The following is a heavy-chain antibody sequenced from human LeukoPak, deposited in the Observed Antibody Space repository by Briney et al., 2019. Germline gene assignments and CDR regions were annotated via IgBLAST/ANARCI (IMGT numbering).Heavy chain of an antibody. CDR1: GFTFSSYW. J-gene: IGHJ2*01. V-gene: IGHV3-74*01. D-gene: IGHD1-14*01. CDR3: ARGRKDWYVDL. CDR2: INSDGSST. Sequence: HSGRSLRLSCAASGFTFSSYWMHWVRQAPGKGLVWVSRINSDGSSTSYADSVKGRFTISRDNAKNTLYLQMNSLRAEDTAVHYCARGRKDWYVDLGGRGTLGTVSS.